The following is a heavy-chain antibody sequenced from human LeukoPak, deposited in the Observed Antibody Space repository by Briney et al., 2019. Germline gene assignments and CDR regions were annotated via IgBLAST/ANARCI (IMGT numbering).Heavy chain of an antibody. Sequence: GGSLRLSCVASGFSVSSNYMNWVRQAPGKGLEWVSAIYSGGSADYADSVKGRFTISRDNSKNTVYLQVNSLRAEDTAVYYCARVNSGYYDMDVWGQGTTVTVSS. D-gene: IGHD4-23*01. V-gene: IGHV3-66*01. CDR1: GFSVSSNY. J-gene: IGHJ6*02. CDR3: ARVNSGYYDMDV. CDR2: IYSGGSA.